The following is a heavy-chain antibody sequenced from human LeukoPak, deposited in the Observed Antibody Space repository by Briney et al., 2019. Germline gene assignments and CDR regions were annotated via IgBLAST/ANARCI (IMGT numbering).Heavy chain of an antibody. Sequence: SETLSLTCAVSGGSISSGGYSWSWIRQPPGKGLEWIGYIYHSGSTYYNPSLKSRVTISVDRSKNQFSLKLSSVTAADTAVYYCARVSGGWFGGPRDAFDIWGQGTMVTVSS. J-gene: IGHJ3*02. V-gene: IGHV4-30-2*01. CDR1: GGSISSGGYS. D-gene: IGHD3-10*01. CDR3: ARVSGGWFGGPRDAFDI. CDR2: IYHSGST.